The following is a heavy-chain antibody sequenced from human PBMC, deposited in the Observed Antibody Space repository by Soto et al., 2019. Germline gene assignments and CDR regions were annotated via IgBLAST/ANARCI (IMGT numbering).Heavy chain of an antibody. CDR2: IIPIFGTA. CDR3: ARDFLSLAARPWEETNYYYSYGMDV. V-gene: IGHV1-69*13. J-gene: IGHJ6*02. CDR1: GGTFSSYA. D-gene: IGHD6-6*01. Sequence: ASVKVSCKASGGTFSSYAISWVRQAPGQGLEWMGGIIPIFGTANYAQKFQGRVTITADESTSTAYMKLSSLRSEDTAVYYCARDFLSLAARPWEETNYYYSYGMDVWGQGTTVTVSS.